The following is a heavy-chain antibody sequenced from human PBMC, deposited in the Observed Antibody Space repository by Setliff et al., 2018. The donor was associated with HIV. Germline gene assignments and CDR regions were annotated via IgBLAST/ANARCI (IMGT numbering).Heavy chain of an antibody. CDR3: ARGQPQGGGTCWSAFDI. D-gene: IGHD2-15*01. Sequence: PSETLSLTCTVSGGSISSTYWSWIRQPPGKGLEWIGYIYYTGTTNYNPSFKSRVTISLDTSKTQFSLKLNSVTAADTAVYYCARGQPQGGGTCWSAFDIWGQGTKVTVSS. CDR2: IYYTGTT. V-gene: IGHV4-59*01. J-gene: IGHJ3*02. CDR1: GGSISSTY.